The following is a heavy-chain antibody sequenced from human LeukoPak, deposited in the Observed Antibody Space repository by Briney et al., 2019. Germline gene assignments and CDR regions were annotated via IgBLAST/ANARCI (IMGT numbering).Heavy chain of an antibody. CDR1: GGSISSSSYY. CDR3: ARDMGGGLLKPFDY. CDR2: IYYSGST. Sequence: PSESLSLTCTVSGGSISSSSYYWGWIRQPPGKGLEWIGSIYYSGSTYYNPSLKSRVTISVDTSKNQFSLKLSSVTAADTAVYYCARDMGGGLLKPFDYWGQGTLVTVSS. V-gene: IGHV4-39*07. J-gene: IGHJ4*02. D-gene: IGHD1-26*01.